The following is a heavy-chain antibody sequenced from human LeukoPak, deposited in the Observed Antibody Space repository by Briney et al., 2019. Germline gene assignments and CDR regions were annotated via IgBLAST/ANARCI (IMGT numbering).Heavy chain of an antibody. CDR2: IYSGGST. V-gene: IGHV3-53*01. Sequence: GGSLRLSCTVSGFTVSSNYMSWVRQAPGKGLEWVSVIYSGGSTYYADSVKGRFTISRDNSKNTLYLQMNSLRAEDTAVYYCARSKGILTEPFGNYYYYMDVWGKGTTVTISS. CDR3: ARSKGILTEPFGNYYYYMDV. D-gene: IGHD3-9*01. CDR1: GFTVSSNY. J-gene: IGHJ6*03.